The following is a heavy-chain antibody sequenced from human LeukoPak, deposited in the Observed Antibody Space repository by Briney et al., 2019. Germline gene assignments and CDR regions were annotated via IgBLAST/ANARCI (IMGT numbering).Heavy chain of an antibody. CDR2: IYDSGST. Sequence: SETLSLTCTVSGGSISSYYWSWIRQPAGKGLEWIGRIYDSGSTTYNPSLKSRVTMSVDTSQNQFSLIMSSVTAADTAVYYCARGDYYDSSGYYPNWFDPWGQGTLVTVSS. D-gene: IGHD3-22*01. J-gene: IGHJ5*02. CDR1: GGSISSYY. V-gene: IGHV4-4*07. CDR3: ARGDYYDSSGYYPNWFDP.